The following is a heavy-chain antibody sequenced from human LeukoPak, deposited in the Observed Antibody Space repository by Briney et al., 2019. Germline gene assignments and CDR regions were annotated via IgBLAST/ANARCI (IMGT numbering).Heavy chain of an antibody. CDR2: ISAYNGNT. CDR3: ARDSPPTVTEYFQH. Sequence: GASVKVSCKASGYTFTSYGISWVRQAPGQGLEWMGWISAYNGNTNYAQKLQGRVTVTTDTSTSTAYMELRSLRSDDTAVYYCARDSPPTVTEYFQHWGQGTLVTVSS. J-gene: IGHJ1*01. D-gene: IGHD4-17*01. V-gene: IGHV1-18*01. CDR1: GYTFTSYG.